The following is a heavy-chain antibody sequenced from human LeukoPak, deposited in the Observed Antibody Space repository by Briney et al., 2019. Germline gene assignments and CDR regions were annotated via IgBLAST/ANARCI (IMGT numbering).Heavy chain of an antibody. Sequence: AASVKVSCKASGGTFSSYAISWVRQAPGQGLEWMGGIIPIFGTANYAQKFQGRVTITADKSTSTAYMELSSLRSEDTAVYCCATEVVPAATGKYDAFDIWGQGTMVTVSS. D-gene: IGHD2-2*01. CDR2: IIPIFGTA. CDR3: ATEVVPAATGKYDAFDI. CDR1: GGTFSSYA. V-gene: IGHV1-69*06. J-gene: IGHJ3*02.